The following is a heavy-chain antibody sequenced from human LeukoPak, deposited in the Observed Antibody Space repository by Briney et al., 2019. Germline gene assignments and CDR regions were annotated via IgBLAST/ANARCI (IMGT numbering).Heavy chain of an antibody. Sequence: GGSLRLSCAASGFDFSTYSIDWVRQAPGKGLEWVSYISSSSSNIYHADSVKGRFTISRDNAENSLHLQMNSLRAEDTAVYYCARVGRSGWTVDYWGQGTLVTVSS. CDR2: ISSSSSNI. CDR1: GFDFSTYS. D-gene: IGHD6-19*01. CDR3: ARVGRSGWTVDY. J-gene: IGHJ4*02. V-gene: IGHV3-48*04.